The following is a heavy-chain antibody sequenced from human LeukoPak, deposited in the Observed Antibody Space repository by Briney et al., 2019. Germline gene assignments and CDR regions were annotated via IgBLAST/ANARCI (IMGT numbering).Heavy chain of an antibody. V-gene: IGHV3-23*01. CDR1: GFRFSDFT. J-gene: IGHJ5*02. Sequence: GGSLRLSCAASGFRFSDFTMTWVRQPPGKGPEWVSAIGGRGGSTYYADSLGGRFTISRDNSKDMVYLQMNSLKVEDTATYYCGKEGGAWGQGTKVTVSS. D-gene: IGHD3-16*01. CDR3: GKEGGA. CDR2: IGGRGGST.